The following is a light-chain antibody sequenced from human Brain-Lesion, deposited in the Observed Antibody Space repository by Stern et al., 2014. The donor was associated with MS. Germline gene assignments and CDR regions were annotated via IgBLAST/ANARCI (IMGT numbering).Light chain of an antibody. CDR2: AAS. CDR1: QSISSY. CDR3: QQTYSTPYT. Sequence: DIQMTQSPSSLSASVGDRVTITCRASQSISSYLNWYQQKPGKAPKLLMYAASSLRSGVPSRFSGTGSGTDFTLTISSLRPEDFATYYCQQTYSTPYTFGQGTKLEI. V-gene: IGKV1-39*01. J-gene: IGKJ2*01.